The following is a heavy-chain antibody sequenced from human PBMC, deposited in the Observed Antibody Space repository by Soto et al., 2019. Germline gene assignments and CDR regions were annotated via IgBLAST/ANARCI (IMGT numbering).Heavy chain of an antibody. CDR2: IKSKTDGGTT. Sequence: GGSVRLSCAASGVTFSNAWMKWFRQAPGKGLEWVGRIKSKTDGGTTDYAAPVKGRFTISRDDSKNTLYLQMNSLKTEDTAVYYCTTDPESTMIVVVNPTVFDYWGQGT. CDR3: TTDPESTMIVVVNPTVFDY. CDR1: GVTFSNAW. J-gene: IGHJ4*02. V-gene: IGHV3-15*07. D-gene: IGHD3-22*01.